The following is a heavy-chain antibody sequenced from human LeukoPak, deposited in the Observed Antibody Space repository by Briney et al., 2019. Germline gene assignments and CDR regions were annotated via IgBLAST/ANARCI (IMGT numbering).Heavy chain of an antibody. CDR2: INHSGST. Sequence: PSETLSLTCAVYGGSFSGYYWSWIRQPPGKGLEWIGEINHSGSTNYNPSLKSRVTISVDTSKNQSSLKLSSVTAADTAVYYCASGGALPFDYWGQGTLVTVSS. D-gene: IGHD3-16*01. CDR1: GGSFSGYY. V-gene: IGHV4-34*01. J-gene: IGHJ4*02. CDR3: ASGGALPFDY.